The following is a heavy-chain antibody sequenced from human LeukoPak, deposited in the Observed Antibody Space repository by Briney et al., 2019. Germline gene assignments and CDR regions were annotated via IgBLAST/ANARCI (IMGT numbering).Heavy chain of an antibody. CDR3: ARAHHSSRFYLDC. J-gene: IGHJ4*02. CDR2: TGVMSKWYD. D-gene: IGHD6-13*01. CDR1: RNSVSSNSVA. Sequence: SQTLAVTRANSRNSVSSNSVAWNWTRQSPSRGLEWLRRTGVMSKWYDDYALSVKRRIIINPDTSKNQLSLRLSSVTPEDTAVYYCARAHHSSRFYLDCWGQG. V-gene: IGHV6-1*01.